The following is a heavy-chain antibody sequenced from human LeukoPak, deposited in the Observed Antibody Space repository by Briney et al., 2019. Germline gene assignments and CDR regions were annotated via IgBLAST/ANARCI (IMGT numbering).Heavy chain of an antibody. CDR1: GFTFSSYG. J-gene: IGHJ6*03. CDR3: AKDHYYAWGYYYYYMDV. V-gene: IGHV3-30*02. Sequence: GGSLRLSCAASGFTFSSYGMHWVRQAPGKWLEWVAFIRYDGSNKYYADSVKGRFTISRDNSKNTLYLQMNSLRAEDTAVYYCAKDHYYAWGYYYYYMDVWGKGTTVTISS. D-gene: IGHD3-10*01. CDR2: IRYDGSNK.